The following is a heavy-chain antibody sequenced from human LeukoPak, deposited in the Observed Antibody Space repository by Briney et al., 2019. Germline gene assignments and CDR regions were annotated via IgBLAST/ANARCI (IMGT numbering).Heavy chain of an antibody. CDR1: GFIFSNYG. D-gene: IGHD6-13*01. CDR3: AKDTKPRLAAAAPFH. J-gene: IGHJ4*02. Sequence: PGGSPRLSCAASGFIFSNYGMHWVRQAPGKGLEWVAVISYDGSNKYYADSVKGRFTISRDNSKNTLYLQMNSLRAEDTAVYYCAKDTKPRLAAAAPFHWGQGTLVTVSS. V-gene: IGHV3-30*18. CDR2: ISYDGSNK.